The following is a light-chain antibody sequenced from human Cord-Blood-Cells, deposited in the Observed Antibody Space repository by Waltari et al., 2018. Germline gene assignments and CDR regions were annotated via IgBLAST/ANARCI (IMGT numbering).Light chain of an antibody. Sequence: QSALTQPRSVSGSPGQSVTISCTGTSSDVGGYNYVSWYQQHPGKAPKLMIYDVSKRPSGVPYRCSGAKSGNTASLTISGLQAEEEADYYCCSYAGSYTVFGGGTKLTVL. J-gene: IGLJ2*01. CDR1: SSDVGGYNY. V-gene: IGLV2-11*01. CDR2: DVS. CDR3: CSYAGSYTV.